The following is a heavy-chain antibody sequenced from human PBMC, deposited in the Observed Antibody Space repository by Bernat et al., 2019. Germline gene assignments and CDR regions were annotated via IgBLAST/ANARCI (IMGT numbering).Heavy chain of an antibody. J-gene: IGHJ3*02. D-gene: IGHD3-16*02. CDR1: GFTFSSYA. CDR2: TSSNGGST. CDR3: ARGVWGSYRFETRGAFDI. V-gene: IGHV3-64*01. Sequence: EVQLVESGGGLVQPGGSLRLSCAASGFTFSSYAMHWVRQAPGKGLEYVSATSSNGGSTYYANSVKCRFTISRDNSKNSLYLQMGSLRAEDMAVYYCARGVWGSYRFETRGAFDIWGQGTMVTVSS.